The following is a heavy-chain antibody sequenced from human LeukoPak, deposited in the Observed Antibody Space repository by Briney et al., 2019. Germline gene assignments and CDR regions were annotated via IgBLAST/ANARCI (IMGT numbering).Heavy chain of an antibody. Sequence: GGSLRLSCAASGFTFSSYGMHWVRQAPGKGLEWVAVISYDGSNKYYADSVKGRFTISRDNSKNTLYLQMNSLRAEDTAVYYCARDFTYGDHSFDYWGQGTLVTVSS. V-gene: IGHV3-30*03. D-gene: IGHD4-17*01. CDR3: ARDFTYGDHSFDY. CDR1: GFTFSSYG. J-gene: IGHJ4*02. CDR2: ISYDGSNK.